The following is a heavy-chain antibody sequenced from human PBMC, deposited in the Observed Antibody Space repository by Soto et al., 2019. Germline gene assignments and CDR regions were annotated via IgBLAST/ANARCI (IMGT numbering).Heavy chain of an antibody. J-gene: IGHJ4*02. V-gene: IGHV3-11*06. CDR2: ISSDGGYT. Sequence: VQLVESGGGLVMPGGSLRLSCAASGFTFRDYYMRWIRQAPGKGLECISYISSDGGYTHYADSVKGRFTISRDNAKNSLYLQMKSLRAEDTAVYYCARDPMGRGVPLDYWGQGTLVTVSS. CDR1: GFTFRDYY. CDR3: ARDPMGRGVPLDY. D-gene: IGHD3-10*01.